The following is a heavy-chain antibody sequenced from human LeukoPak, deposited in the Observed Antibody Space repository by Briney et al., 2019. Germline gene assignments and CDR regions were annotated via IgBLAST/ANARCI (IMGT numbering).Heavy chain of an antibody. CDR1: GFTVSSNE. CDR3: KKVIDGGRNSLRFLEWLLSAFDY. D-gene: IGHD3-3*01. J-gene: IGHJ4*02. CDR2: ISGGST. V-gene: IGHV3-38-3*01. Sequence: GGSLRLSCAASGFTVSSNEMSWVRQAPGKGLEWVSSISGGSTYYADSRKGRFTISRDNFKNTLHLQMNSLRAEDTAVYYCKKVIDGGRNSLRFLEWLLSAFDYWGQGTLVTVSS.